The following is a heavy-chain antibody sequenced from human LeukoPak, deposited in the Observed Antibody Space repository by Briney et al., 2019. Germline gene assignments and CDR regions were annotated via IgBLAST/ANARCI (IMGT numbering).Heavy chain of an antibody. D-gene: IGHD6-19*01. J-gene: IGHJ5*02. CDR3: ARDLRQWLVQTNWFDP. Sequence: ASVKVSCKASGYTFTGYYMHWVRQAPGQGLEWMGIINPSGGSTSYAQKFQGRVTMTRDMSTSTVYMELSSLRSEDTAVYYCARDLRQWLVQTNWFDPWGQGTLVTVSS. V-gene: IGHV1-46*01. CDR2: INPSGGST. CDR1: GYTFTGYY.